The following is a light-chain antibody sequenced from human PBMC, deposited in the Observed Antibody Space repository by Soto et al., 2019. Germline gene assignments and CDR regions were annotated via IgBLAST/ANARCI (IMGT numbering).Light chain of an antibody. CDR1: QSVSSN. Sequence: IVVTPSPATPSVSPGEKATPSCRASQSVSSNLAWYQQKPGQAPRLLIYGASTRATGIPARFSGSGSGTEFTLTISSLQSEDFAVYYCQQYNNWPPVTFGQGTKVDIK. V-gene: IGKV3-15*01. CDR3: QQYNNWPPVT. CDR2: GAS. J-gene: IGKJ2*01.